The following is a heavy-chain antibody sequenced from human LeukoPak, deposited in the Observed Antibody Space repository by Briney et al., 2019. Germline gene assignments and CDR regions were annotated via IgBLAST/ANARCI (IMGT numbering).Heavy chain of an antibody. CDR3: AKILRAYDYGGFDY. CDR2: ISGSGGSA. V-gene: IGHV3-23*01. CDR1: GFTVSRDY. J-gene: IGHJ4*02. D-gene: IGHD4/OR15-4a*01. Sequence: GGPLRLSCAVSGFTVSRDYMRWVRQAPGRGLEWVSTISGSGGSAYYADSVQGRLTISRDNPKNTLFLQMNSLRAEDTAVYYCAKILRAYDYGGFDYWGQGTLVTVSS.